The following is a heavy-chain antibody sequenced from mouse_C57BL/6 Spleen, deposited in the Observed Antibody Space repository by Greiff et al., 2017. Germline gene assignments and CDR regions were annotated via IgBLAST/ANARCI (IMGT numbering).Heavy chain of an antibody. CDR3: ARGPDYYGSSYDWYFDV. V-gene: IGHV4-1*01. D-gene: IGHD1-1*01. CDR1: GIDFSRYW. J-gene: IGHJ1*03. Sequence: EVKLLESGGGLVQPGGSLKLSCAASGIDFSRYWMSWVRRAPGKGLEWIGEINPDSSTINYAPSLKDKFIISRDNDKNTLYLQMSKVRSEDTALYYCARGPDYYGSSYDWYFDVWGTGTTVTVSS. CDR2: INPDSSTI.